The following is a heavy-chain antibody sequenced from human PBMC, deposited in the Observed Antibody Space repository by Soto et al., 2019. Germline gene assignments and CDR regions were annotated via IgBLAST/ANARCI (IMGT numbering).Heavy chain of an antibody. D-gene: IGHD6-6*01. Sequence: SETLSLTCAVYGGSFSGYYWSWIRQPPGKGLEWIGEINHSGSTNYNPSLKSRVTIPVDTSKNQFSLKLSSVTAADTAVYYCARGLRSSSSGRDFDYWGQGTLVTVSS. CDR1: GGSFSGYY. J-gene: IGHJ4*02. CDR3: ARGLRSSSSGRDFDY. CDR2: INHSGST. V-gene: IGHV4-34*01.